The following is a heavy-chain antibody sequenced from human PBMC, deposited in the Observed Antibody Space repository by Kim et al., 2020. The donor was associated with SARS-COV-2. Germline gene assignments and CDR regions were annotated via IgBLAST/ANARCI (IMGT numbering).Heavy chain of an antibody. CDR2: INPNSGGT. V-gene: IGHV1-2*06. CDR3: ARDRREFWSSYLNDWFDT. J-gene: IGHJ5*02. CDR1: GYTFNNYY. Sequence: ASVKVSCKASGYTFNNYYIHWVRQAPGQGLEWMGRINPNSGGTNYPQTFQGRVTMTRDTSITTVYMELTSLTSDDTAVYYCARDRREFWSSYLNDWFDTWGQGTLVTVSS. D-gene: IGHD3-3*01.